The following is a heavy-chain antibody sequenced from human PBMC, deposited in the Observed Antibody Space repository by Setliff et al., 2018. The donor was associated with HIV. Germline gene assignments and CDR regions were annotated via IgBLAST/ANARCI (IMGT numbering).Heavy chain of an antibody. CDR1: GGSFSNYY. Sequence: SETLSLTCAIYGGSFSNYYWSWIRHTPGRGLEWIAEINQDGRTNYNPALKSRVLVSLDTSKNQCSLHLVSVTAADTAVYFCAREKSITSAWYGGYYFDYWGQGTTVTVSS. CDR3: AREKSITSAWYGGYYFDY. J-gene: IGHJ4*02. CDR2: INQDGRT. D-gene: IGHD3-3*01. V-gene: IGHV4-34*01.